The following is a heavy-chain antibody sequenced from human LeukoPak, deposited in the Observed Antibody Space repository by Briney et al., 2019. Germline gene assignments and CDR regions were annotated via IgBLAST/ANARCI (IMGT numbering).Heavy chain of an antibody. CDR1: GFTFSSYA. Sequence: GRSLRLSCAASGFTFSSYAMHWVRQAPGKGLEWVAVISYDGSNKYYADSVKGRFTISRDNSKNTLYLQMNSLRAEDTAVYYCAIWGGGTANYWGQGTLVTVSS. V-gene: IGHV3-30*04. CDR2: ISYDGSNK. D-gene: IGHD2-15*01. CDR3: AIWGGGTANY. J-gene: IGHJ4*02.